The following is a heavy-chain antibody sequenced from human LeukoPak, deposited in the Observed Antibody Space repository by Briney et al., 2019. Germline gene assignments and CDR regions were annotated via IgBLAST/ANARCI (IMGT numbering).Heavy chain of an antibody. Sequence: PSETLSLTCTVSGGSISTYYWSWIRQPPGKGLEWIGYSGNTDYNPSLKGRVTMSVDTSINQFSLKLSSVTAADTAVYYCARLRLRFKSNGQSTSYEAIDIWGQGTVVTVSS. CDR1: GGSISTYY. D-gene: IGHD2-8*01. V-gene: IGHV4-59*08. CDR3: ARLRLRFKSNGQSTSYEAIDI. J-gene: IGHJ3*02. CDR2: SGNT.